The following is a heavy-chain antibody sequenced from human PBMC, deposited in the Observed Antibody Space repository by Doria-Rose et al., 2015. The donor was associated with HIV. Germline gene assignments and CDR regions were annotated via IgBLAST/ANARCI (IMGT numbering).Heavy chain of an antibody. CDR1: GVSLSSPGMG. CDR3: ARIKSSRWYHKYYFDF. V-gene: IGHV2-26*01. Sequence: QITLKESGPVLVKPTETLTLTCTVSGVSLSSPGMGVSWIRQPPGQALEWLANIVSDGERSYKTSLKSRLTISRGTSKSQVVLTMTDMDPVDTATHYCARIKSSRWYHKYYFDFWGQGTLVIVSA. CDR2: IVSDGER. J-gene: IGHJ4*02. D-gene: IGHD6-13*01.